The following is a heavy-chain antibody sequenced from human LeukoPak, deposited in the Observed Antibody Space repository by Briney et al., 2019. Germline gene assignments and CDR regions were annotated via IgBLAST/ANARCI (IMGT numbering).Heavy chain of an antibody. D-gene: IGHD1-26*01. CDR3: AREGRGSTQGY. V-gene: IGHV4-4*07. CDR1: GGSIISYY. Sequence: SETLSLTCTVSGGSIISYYWTWIRQPAGKGQEWIGRISSSGSTDYNPSLKSRVTMTVDRSKNQFSLKLSSVTAADTAVYYCAREGRGSTQGYWGQGTLVTVSS. CDR2: ISSSGST. J-gene: IGHJ4*02.